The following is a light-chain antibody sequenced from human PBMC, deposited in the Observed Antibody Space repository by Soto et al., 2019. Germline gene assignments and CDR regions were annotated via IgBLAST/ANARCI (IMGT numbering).Light chain of an antibody. CDR2: GAS. Sequence: ELVMTQSPSTLSVSTGETATLSGRASQSVSSLLDWYQRKPCQAPRLLIYGASTRATGIPARLSGSGSGTDFTLTISSLQSEDCAVYYGQQYQNCPLNFGGGTKVEIK. J-gene: IGKJ4*01. CDR3: QQYQNCPLN. V-gene: IGKV3-15*01. CDR1: QSVSSL.